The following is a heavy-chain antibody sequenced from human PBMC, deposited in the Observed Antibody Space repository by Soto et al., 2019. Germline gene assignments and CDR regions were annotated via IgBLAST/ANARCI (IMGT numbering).Heavy chain of an antibody. D-gene: IGHD6-13*01. V-gene: IGHV1-8*01. CDR1: GYPFTSYD. CDR3: ARRGYSSSWYYYYYGMDV. J-gene: IGHJ6*02. CDR2: MNPNSGNT. Sequence: GASLKVSCNASGYPFTSYDINCVRQATGQGLEWMGWMNPNSGNTGYAQKFQGRVTMTRNTSISTAYMELSSLRSEDTAVYYCARRGYSSSWYYYYYGMDVWGQGTTVTV.